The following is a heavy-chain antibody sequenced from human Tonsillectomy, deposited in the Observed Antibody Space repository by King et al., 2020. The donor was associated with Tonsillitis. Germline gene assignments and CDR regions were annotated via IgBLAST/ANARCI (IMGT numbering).Heavy chain of an antibody. CDR3: ARHTLLRGVTQLDY. Sequence: VQLVESGAEVKKPGESLKISCKGSGYSFTSYWIGWVRQMPGKGLEWMGIIYPGDSNTIYSPSFQGQVTISADKSISTAYLQWSSLKASDTAMYFCARHTLLRGVTQLDYWGQGTLVTVSS. D-gene: IGHD3-10*01. J-gene: IGHJ4*02. CDR1: GYSFTSYW. V-gene: IGHV5-51*01. CDR2: IYPGDSNT.